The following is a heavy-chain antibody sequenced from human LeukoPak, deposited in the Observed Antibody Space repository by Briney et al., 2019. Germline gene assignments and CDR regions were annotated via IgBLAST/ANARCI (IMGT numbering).Heavy chain of an antibody. Sequence: SGTLSLTCGVSGGSITNTNYWTWVRQPPGKGLEWIGEVNLQGSTNYNPSLMGRVAISVDTSENHISLQLTSVTAADTAVYYCARLLYDSSGYYYFDSWGQGALVTVSS. CDR2: VNLQGST. V-gene: IGHV4-4*02. J-gene: IGHJ4*02. CDR1: GGSITNTNY. CDR3: ARLLYDSSGYYYFDS. D-gene: IGHD3-22*01.